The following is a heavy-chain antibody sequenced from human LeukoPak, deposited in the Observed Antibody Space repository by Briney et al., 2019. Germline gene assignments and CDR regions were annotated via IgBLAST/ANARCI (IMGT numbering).Heavy chain of an antibody. Sequence: ASVKVSCKASGYTFTSYDINWVRQATGQGLEWMGWMNPNSGNTGYAQKFQGRVTITRNTSISTAYMELSSLRSEDTAVYYCARVGVGAARDRSYYMDVWGKGTTVTVSS. J-gene: IGHJ6*03. D-gene: IGHD1-26*01. CDR2: MNPNSGNT. CDR3: ARVGVGAARDRSYYMDV. V-gene: IGHV1-8*03. CDR1: GYTFTSYD.